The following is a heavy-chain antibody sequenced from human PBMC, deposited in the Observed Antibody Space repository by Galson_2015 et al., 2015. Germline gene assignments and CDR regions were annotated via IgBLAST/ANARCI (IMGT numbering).Heavy chain of an antibody. Sequence: SLRLSCAASGFNFSSYGMHWVRQAPGKGLEWVAVISYDGSNQHHEDSVKGRFTISKDNSKNTLYLQMNSLRPEDTAMYYCAKDWGICVGDCYSYYFDYWGQGNLVAVSS. CDR1: GFNFSSYG. D-gene: IGHD2-21*02. CDR2: ISYDGSNQ. CDR3: AKDWGICVGDCYSYYFDY. J-gene: IGHJ4*02. V-gene: IGHV3-30*18.